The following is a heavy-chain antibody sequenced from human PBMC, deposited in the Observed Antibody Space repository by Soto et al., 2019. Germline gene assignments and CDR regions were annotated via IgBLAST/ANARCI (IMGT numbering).Heavy chain of an antibody. V-gene: IGHV1-69*12. CDR2: LIPIFGTA. CDR3: ARQGAALRDYYYGRDV. CDR1: GGTFIRYA. J-gene: IGHJ6*02. D-gene: IGHD6-25*01. Sequence: QVQLVQSGAEVKKPGSSVKVSCKASGGTFIRYAISWVRQAPGQGLEWMGGLIPIFGTANYAQKFQGRVTSTADEYTSTAYMELSSLRSEDTAVYYCARQGAALRDYYYGRDVWCQGTTVTVSS.